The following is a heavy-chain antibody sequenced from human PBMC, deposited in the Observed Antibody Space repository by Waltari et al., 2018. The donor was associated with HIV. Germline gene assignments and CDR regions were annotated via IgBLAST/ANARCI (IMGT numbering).Heavy chain of an antibody. CDR3: ARDLKDYDFWSPVDV. CDR2: IKQDGSEK. D-gene: IGHD3-3*01. CDR1: GFTFSTYW. V-gene: IGHV3-7*01. J-gene: IGHJ6*02. Sequence: EVQLVESGGGLVQPGGSLRLSCAASGFTFSTYWMPWVRQATGKGLEWLDNIKQDGSEKYYADSVKGRFTVSRNNNKKSLYLQMSSLRAEDTAVYYCARDLKDYDFWSPVDVWGQGTTVTVSS.